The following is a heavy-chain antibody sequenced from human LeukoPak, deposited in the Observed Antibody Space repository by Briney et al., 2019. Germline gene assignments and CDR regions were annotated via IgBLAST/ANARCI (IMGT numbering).Heavy chain of an antibody. Sequence: ASVKVFCKASGGTFSRYAISWVRQAPGQGLEWMGRIIPILGIANYAQKFQGRVTITADKSTSTAYMELSSLRSEDTAVYYCARDLYRSGGSVDYWGQGTLVTVSS. J-gene: IGHJ4*02. V-gene: IGHV1-69*04. CDR2: IIPILGIA. D-gene: IGHD2-15*01. CDR3: ARDLYRSGGSVDY. CDR1: GGTFSRYA.